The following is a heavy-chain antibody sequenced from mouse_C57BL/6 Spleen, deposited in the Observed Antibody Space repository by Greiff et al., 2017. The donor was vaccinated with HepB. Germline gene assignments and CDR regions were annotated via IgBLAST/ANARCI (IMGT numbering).Heavy chain of an antibody. J-gene: IGHJ4*01. CDR1: GFTFSDYY. V-gene: IGHV5-12*01. CDR2: ISNGGGST. CDR3: ARQGDYAMDY. Sequence: EVQRVESGGGLVQPGGSLKLSCAASGFTFSDYYMYWVRQTPEKRLEWVAYISNGGGSTYYPDTVKGQFTISRDNAKNTLYLQMSRLKSEDTAMYYCARQGDYAMDYWGQGTSVTVSS.